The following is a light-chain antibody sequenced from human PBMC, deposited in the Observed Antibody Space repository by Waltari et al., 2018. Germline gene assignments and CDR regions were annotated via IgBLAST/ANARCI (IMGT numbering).Light chain of an antibody. CDR3: QQYDTYYAT. J-gene: IGKJ5*01. V-gene: IGKV1-5*03. CDR2: KAS. Sequence: IQMTQSPSTLSASVGDRVTITCRASQNINIWLAWYQQKPGKAPKVLIYKASSLESGVPSRFSGRGSGTEFTLTISGLQADDFATYYCQQYDTYYATFGQGTRLENK. CDR1: QNINIW.